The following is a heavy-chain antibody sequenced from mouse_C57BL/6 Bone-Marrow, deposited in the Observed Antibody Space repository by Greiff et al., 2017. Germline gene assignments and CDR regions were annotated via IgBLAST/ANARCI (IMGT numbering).Heavy chain of an antibody. CDR3: ANYDGYYAMDY. V-gene: IGHV14-3*01. CDR2: IDPANGNT. Sequence: VHVKQSVAELVRPGASVKLSCTASGYNIKNTYMHWVKQRPEQGLEWIGRIDPANGNTKYDQKFTGTATLTADTSSTTAYLQLSSLTSRDTAIYYCANYDGYYAMDYWGQGTSVTVSS. D-gene: IGHD2-3*01. J-gene: IGHJ4*01. CDR1: GYNIKNTY.